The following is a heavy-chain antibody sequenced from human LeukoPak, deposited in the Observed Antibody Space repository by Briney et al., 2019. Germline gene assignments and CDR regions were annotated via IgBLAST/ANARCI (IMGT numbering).Heavy chain of an antibody. CDR2: IISDETIA. V-gene: IGHV3-74*01. Sequence: GGSLRLSCEAAGLSFSTCWMHCVRQDPGRGREWVSHIISDETIATYSGSVKDRFTISRDNAKNTPSFQMNSLRVEDTAVYYCARGLLTQSRVTMGYWGQGTLVT. D-gene: IGHD4/OR15-4a*01. J-gene: IGHJ4*02. CDR3: ARGLLTQSRVTMGY. CDR1: GLSFSTCW.